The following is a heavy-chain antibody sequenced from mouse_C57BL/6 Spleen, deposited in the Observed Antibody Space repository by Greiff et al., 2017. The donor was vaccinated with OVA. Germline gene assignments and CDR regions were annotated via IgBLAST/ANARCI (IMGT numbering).Heavy chain of an antibody. V-gene: IGHV1-82*01. Sequence: VQLQQSGPELVKPGASVKISCKASGYAFSSSWMNWVKQRPGKGLEWIGRIYPGDGDTNYNGKFKGKATLTADKSSSTAYMQLSSLTSEDAAVYVCARTPGDYAMDYWGQGTSVTVSS. J-gene: IGHJ4*01. CDR3: ARTPGDYAMDY. CDR2: IYPGDGDT. CDR1: GYAFSSSW. D-gene: IGHD4-1*01.